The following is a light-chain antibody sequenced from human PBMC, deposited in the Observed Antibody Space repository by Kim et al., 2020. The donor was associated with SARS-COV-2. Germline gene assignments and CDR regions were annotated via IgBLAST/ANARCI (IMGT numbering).Light chain of an antibody. J-gene: IGLJ1*01. CDR3: SSYTSSSTPYV. V-gene: IGLV2-14*03. Sequence: QSITSSCPGTSSDVGGYNYVSWYQQHPGKAPKLMIYDVSNRPSGVSNRFSGSKSGNTASLTISGLQAEDEADYYCSSYTSSSTPYVFGTGTQLTVL. CDR1: SSDVGGYNY. CDR2: DVS.